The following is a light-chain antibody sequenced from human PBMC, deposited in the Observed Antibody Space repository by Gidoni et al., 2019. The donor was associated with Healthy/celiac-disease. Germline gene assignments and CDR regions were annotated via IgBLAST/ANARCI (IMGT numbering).Light chain of an antibody. J-gene: IGLJ1*01. V-gene: IGLV2-14*01. CDR3: SSYTSSSTPYV. CDR2: EVS. Sequence: QSALTQPASESGSPGQSITISCTGTSRDAGGYNYVSWYPQPPGKAPKRMIYEVSNRPSGVSHRFSGSKAGNTASLTISGLQAEDAADYYCSSYTSSSTPYVFGTGTKVTVL. CDR1: SRDAGGYNY.